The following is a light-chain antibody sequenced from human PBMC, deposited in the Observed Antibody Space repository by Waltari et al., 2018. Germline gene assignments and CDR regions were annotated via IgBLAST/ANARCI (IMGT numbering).Light chain of an antibody. V-gene: IGKV1-9*01. CDR2: GAS. Sequence: DIQLTQSPTFLSASVVDRVTITCRASQGVSSYLAWYQQKPGEAPKLLIYGASTLQTGVPSRFSGSGSGTEFTLTIFSLQPEDFAAYYCQQLYNYPLTFGGGTRVEIK. J-gene: IGKJ4*01. CDR3: QQLYNYPLT. CDR1: QGVSSY.